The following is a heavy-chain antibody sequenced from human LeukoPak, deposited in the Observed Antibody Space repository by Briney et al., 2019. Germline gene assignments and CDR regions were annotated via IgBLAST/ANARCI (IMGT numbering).Heavy chain of an antibody. CDR1: GFTFSSYA. CDR2: ISGRRLGT. V-gene: IGHV3-23*01. J-gene: IGHJ6*02. D-gene: IGHD3-16*02. CDR3: ARDRVGGRYHYGMDV. Sequence: PGGSLRLSCAASGFTFSSYAMNWVRQVPGKGLEWVSAISGRRLGTYYADSVKGRFTISRDNAKNSVSLQINSLRAEDTAVYYCARDRVGGRYHYGMDVWGQGTTVTVSS.